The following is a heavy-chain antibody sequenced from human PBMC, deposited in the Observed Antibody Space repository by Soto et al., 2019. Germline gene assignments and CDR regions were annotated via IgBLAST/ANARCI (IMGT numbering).Heavy chain of an antibody. Sequence: QVQLVQSGAEVKKPGASVKVSCKASGYTFTSYGISWVRQAPGQGLEWMGWISAYNGNTNNAQKLQGRVTLTTDTSKSTAYMELRSLRSDDTDVYYCARDQGDSSDYHSAYDAFDIWGQGTMVTFSS. CDR3: ARDQGDSSDYHSAYDAFDI. CDR2: ISAYNGNT. J-gene: IGHJ3*02. D-gene: IGHD3-22*01. V-gene: IGHV1-18*01. CDR1: GYTFTSYG.